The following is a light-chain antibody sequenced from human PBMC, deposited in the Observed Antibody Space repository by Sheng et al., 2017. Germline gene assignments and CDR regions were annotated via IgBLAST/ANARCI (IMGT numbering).Light chain of an antibody. J-gene: IGKJ3*01. CDR1: QRIDST. CDR2: GAS. CDR3: QQYNSYVT. Sequence: EIVLTQFPGTLSLSPGDRATLSCRASQRIDSTYIAWYQQKPGQAPRLLIYGASTRATGIPARFSGDWSGTEFTLTISSLQSEDFATYYCQQYNSYVTFGPGTKVDIK. V-gene: IGKV3D-15*01.